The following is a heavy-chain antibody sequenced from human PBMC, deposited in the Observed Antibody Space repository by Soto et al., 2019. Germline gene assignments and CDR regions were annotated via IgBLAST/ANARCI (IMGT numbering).Heavy chain of an antibody. CDR1: GAPISAFY. J-gene: IGHJ4*02. Sequence: SETLSLTGTVSGAPISAFYWSWIRHSRGKGLEWVGHIYYTGSTNYNPSLNSRAAISLDRSKNQFSLKLSSVTAADTAVYYCARGMVRGPSFDYWGQGTLVTV. V-gene: IGHV4-59*12. D-gene: IGHD3-10*01. CDR2: IYYTGST. CDR3: ARGMVRGPSFDY.